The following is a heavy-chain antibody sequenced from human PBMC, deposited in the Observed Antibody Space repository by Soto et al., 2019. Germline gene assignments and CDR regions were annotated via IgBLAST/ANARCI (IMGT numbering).Heavy chain of an antibody. CDR3: ASGPNPYYFDY. Sequence: QVQLVQSGAEVKKPGASVKASCKTSGYTFTSYAMHWVRQAPGQRLEWMGWINAGNGNTKYSQKFQGRVTITRDTSASTAYMELSSLRSEDTAVYYCASGPNPYYFDYWGQGTLVTVSS. CDR2: INAGNGNT. CDR1: GYTFTSYA. J-gene: IGHJ4*02. V-gene: IGHV1-3*01.